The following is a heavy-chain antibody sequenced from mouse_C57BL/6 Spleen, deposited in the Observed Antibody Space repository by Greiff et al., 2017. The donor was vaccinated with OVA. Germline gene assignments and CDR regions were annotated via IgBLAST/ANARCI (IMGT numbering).Heavy chain of an antibody. J-gene: IGHJ2*01. CDR1: GYSFTSYY. Sequence: QVQLKESGPELVKPGASVKISCKASGYSFTSYYIHWVKQRPGQGLECIGWIYPGSGNTKYNEKFKGKATLTADTSSSTAYMQLSSLTSEDSAVYDCARGELDFDYWGQGTTLTVSS. V-gene: IGHV1-66*01. CDR2: IYPGSGNT. CDR3: ARGELDFDY.